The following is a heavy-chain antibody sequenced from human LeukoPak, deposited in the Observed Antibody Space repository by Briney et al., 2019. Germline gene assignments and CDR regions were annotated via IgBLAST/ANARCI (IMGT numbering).Heavy chain of an antibody. Sequence: SETLSLTCTVSGGSSSSSTYYWGWIRQPPGKGLEWIGSIYYSGSTYYNPALKSRVTISVDTSKNQFSLKLSSVTAADTAVYYCAALHDISTDYWGQGTLVTVSS. V-gene: IGHV4-39*01. CDR3: AALHDISTDY. D-gene: IGHD3-9*01. J-gene: IGHJ4*02. CDR1: GGSSSSSTYY. CDR2: IYYSGST.